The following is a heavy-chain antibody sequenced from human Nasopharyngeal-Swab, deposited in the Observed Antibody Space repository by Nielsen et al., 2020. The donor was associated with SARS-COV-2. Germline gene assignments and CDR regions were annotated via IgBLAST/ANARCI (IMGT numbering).Heavy chain of an antibody. D-gene: IGHD3-9*01. V-gene: IGHV4-34*01. CDR3: ARMRPVITRFSFAYYYYGMDV. Sequence: SETLSLTCAVYGGSFSGYYWSWIRQPPGKGLEWIGEINHSGSTNYNPSLKSRVTISVDTSKNQFSLKLSSVTAADTAVYYCARMRPVITRFSFAYYYYGMDVWGQGTTVTVSS. CDR1: GGSFSGYY. J-gene: IGHJ6*02. CDR2: INHSGST.